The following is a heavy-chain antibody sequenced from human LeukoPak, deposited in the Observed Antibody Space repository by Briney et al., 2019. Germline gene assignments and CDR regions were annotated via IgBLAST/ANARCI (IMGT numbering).Heavy chain of an antibody. CDR1: GFTFSSYA. V-gene: IGHV3-23*01. Sequence: QPGGSLRLSCAASGFTFSSYAMSWVRQAPGKGLEWVSAISGSGGSTYYADSVKGRFTISRDNSKNTLYLQMNSLRAEDTAVYYCAKDLVSNCGGDCYPYYFDYWGQGTLVTVSS. CDR2: ISGSGGST. J-gene: IGHJ4*02. D-gene: IGHD2-21*02. CDR3: AKDLVSNCGGDCYPYYFDY.